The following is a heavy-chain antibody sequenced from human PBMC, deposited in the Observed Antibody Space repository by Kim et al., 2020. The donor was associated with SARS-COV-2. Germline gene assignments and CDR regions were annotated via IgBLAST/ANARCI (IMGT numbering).Heavy chain of an antibody. J-gene: IGHJ6*02. Sequence: LEWIAYIYYSGSTNYTPSLKSRVTISVDTSKNQFSLKLSSVTAADTAVYYCARLEAEGATPYYYPRSDYGAQGATVT. D-gene: IGHD1-26*01. CDR2: IYYSGST. V-gene: IGHV4-61*07. CDR3: ARLEAEGATPYYYPRSDY.